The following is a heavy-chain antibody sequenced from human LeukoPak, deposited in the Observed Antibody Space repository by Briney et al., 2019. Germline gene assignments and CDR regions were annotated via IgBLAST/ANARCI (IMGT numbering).Heavy chain of an antibody. V-gene: IGHV1-69*05. CDR3: ARSPSIAAAGTAIDY. CDR1: GGTFSSYA. CDR2: IIPVFGTA. J-gene: IGHJ4*02. D-gene: IGHD6-13*01. Sequence: GSSVKVSCKASGGTFSSYAISWVRQAPGQGLEWMGGIIPVFGTANYAQKFQGRVTITTDESTSTAYMELSSLRSEDTAVYYCARSPSIAAAGTAIDYWGQGTLVTVSS.